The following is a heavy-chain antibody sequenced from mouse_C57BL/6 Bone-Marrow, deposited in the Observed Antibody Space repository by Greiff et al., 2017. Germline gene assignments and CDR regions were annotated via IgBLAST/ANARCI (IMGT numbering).Heavy chain of an antibody. CDR1: GYTFTEYT. Sequence: QVQLKQSGAELVKPGASVKLSCKASGYTFTEYTIHWVKQRSGQGLEWIGWFYPGSGSIKYNEKFKDNATLTADKSSSTVYMELSRLTSEDSAVYFCARHAKVFYYGSSPSFAYWGQGTLVTVSA. V-gene: IGHV1-62-2*01. D-gene: IGHD1-1*01. CDR3: ARHAKVFYYGSSPSFAY. CDR2: FYPGSGSI. J-gene: IGHJ3*01.